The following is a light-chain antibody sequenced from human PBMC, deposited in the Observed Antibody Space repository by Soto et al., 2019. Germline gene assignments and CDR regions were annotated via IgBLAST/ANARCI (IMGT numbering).Light chain of an antibody. CDR1: SSDVGAYNF. V-gene: IGLV2-14*01. CDR3: SSYTSTNTPYV. Sequence: QSVLTQPGSVSGSPGQSITISCTGSSSDVGAYNFVSWYQHHPGRAPKLILYEVTTRPSGVSSRFSGSKSGNTASLTISGLQADDEATYYCSSYTSTNTPYVFGTGTKVTVL. CDR2: EVT. J-gene: IGLJ1*01.